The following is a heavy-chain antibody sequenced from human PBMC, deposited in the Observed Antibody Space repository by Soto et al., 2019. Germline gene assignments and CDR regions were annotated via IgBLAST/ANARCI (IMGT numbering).Heavy chain of an antibody. CDR1: GYFFTSYG. D-gene: IGHD5-12*01. CDR3: TRVHVDVPAEFEY. J-gene: IGHJ4*02. V-gene: IGHV1-3*01. Sequence: ASVKVSCKASGYFFTSYGMHWVRQAPGQRLEWLGWINAGTGNTKYSQKFQGRVTITVHTSASTAYMELSSLRSEDTAVYYCTRVHVDVPAEFEYWGQGTQVTVS. CDR2: INAGTGNT.